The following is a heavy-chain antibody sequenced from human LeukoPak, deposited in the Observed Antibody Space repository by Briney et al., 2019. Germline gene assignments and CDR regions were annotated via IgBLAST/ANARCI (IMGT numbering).Heavy chain of an antibody. Sequence: GGSLRLSCAAPGFTFSSYWMHWVRQSPGKGLVWVSRINSDGSNTNYADSVKGRFTMSRDNAKNTLYLQMNSLRAEDTAVYYCARFADYYDSSGYYYDYWGQGTLVTVSS. J-gene: IGHJ4*02. CDR3: ARFADYYDSSGYYYDY. V-gene: IGHV3-74*01. CDR1: GFTFSSYW. CDR2: INSDGSNT. D-gene: IGHD3-22*01.